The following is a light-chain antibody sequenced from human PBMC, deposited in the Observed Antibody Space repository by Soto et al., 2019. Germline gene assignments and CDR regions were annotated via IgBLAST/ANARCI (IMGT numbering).Light chain of an antibody. CDR2: EDT. CDR3: SSYGDGFTWV. CDR1: RSDIGRYNF. J-gene: IGLJ3*02. Sequence: QSALTQPASVTGSPGQSITISCTGTRSDIGRYNFVSWYQQHPAKAPKLMIYEDTKWPSGISNRFSGSKSGNTASLTISGVQAEDEAEDYCSSYGDGFTWVFGGGTKLTVL. V-gene: IGLV2-23*01.